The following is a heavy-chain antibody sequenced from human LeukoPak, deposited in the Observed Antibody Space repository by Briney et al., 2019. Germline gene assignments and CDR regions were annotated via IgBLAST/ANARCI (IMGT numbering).Heavy chain of an antibody. CDR1: GFTFSSYA. CDR2: ISGSGGST. D-gene: IGHD1-26*01. J-gene: IGHJ6*02. V-gene: IGHV3-23*01. Sequence: GGSLRLSCVASGFTFSSYAMSWVRQAPGKGLEWVSAISGSGGSTYYADSVKGRFTISRDNSKNTLYLQMNSLRAEDTAVYYCAKDQSATYYYGMDVWGQGTTVTVSS. CDR3: AKDQSATYYYGMDV.